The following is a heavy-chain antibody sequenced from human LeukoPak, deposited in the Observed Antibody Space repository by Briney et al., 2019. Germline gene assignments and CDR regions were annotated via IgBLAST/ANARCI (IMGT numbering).Heavy chain of an antibody. D-gene: IGHD3-22*01. J-gene: IGHJ4*02. Sequence: ASVKVSWKASGYTFTSYDINWVRQATGQGLEWMGWMNPNSGNTNYAQKLQGRVTMTTDTSTSTAYMELRSLRSDDTAVYYCASTSYYYDSSGYYYWGQGTLVTVSS. CDR1: GYTFTSYD. V-gene: IGHV1-18*01. CDR2: MNPNSGNT. CDR3: ASTSYYYDSSGYYY.